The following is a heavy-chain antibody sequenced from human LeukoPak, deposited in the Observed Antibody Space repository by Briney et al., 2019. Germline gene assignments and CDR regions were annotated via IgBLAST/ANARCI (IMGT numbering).Heavy chain of an antibody. J-gene: IGHJ5*02. CDR3: ARPNGDYYNWFDP. V-gene: IGHV1-2*02. Sequence: RASVKVSCKASGYTFTGYYIHWVRQAPGQGLEWMGWINPNSGDTNYAQKFQDRVTLTRDTSISTAYMEVTNLRSDDTAVYYCARPNGDYYNWFDPCGQGTLATVSS. CDR1: GYTFTGYY. CDR2: INPNSGDT. D-gene: IGHD4-17*01.